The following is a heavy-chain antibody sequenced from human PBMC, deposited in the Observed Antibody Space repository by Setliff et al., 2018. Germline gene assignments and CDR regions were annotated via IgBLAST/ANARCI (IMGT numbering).Heavy chain of an antibody. CDR2: ISPANGNT. V-gene: IGHV1-18*01. Sequence: ASVKVSCKASGYNFISYGISWVRQAPGQGLEWMGWISPANGNTNYIQRFQDRVTMTIDTSTSTAYMELRSLGSDDTAVYYCATFRGYTYGYDYWGQGTLVTVSS. D-gene: IGHD5-18*01. J-gene: IGHJ4*02. CDR3: ATFRGYTYGYDY. CDR1: GYNFISYG.